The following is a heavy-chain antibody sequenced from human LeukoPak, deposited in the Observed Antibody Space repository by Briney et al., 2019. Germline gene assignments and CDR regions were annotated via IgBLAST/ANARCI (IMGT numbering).Heavy chain of an antibody. J-gene: IGHJ4*02. Sequence: PSETLSLTCTVSGGSISSGGYYWSWVRQPPGKGLEWIGYIYHSGSTYYNPSLKSRVTISVDRSKNQFSLKLSSVTAADTAVYYCARERSGSSSPLDYWGQGTLVTVSS. CDR3: ARERSGSSSPLDY. CDR2: IYHSGST. CDR1: GGSISSGGYY. D-gene: IGHD6-13*01. V-gene: IGHV4-30-2*01.